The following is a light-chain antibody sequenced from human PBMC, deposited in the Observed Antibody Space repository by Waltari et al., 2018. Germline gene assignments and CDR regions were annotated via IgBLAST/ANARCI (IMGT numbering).Light chain of an antibody. CDR1: QSVSRS. Sequence: IVLTQSPGTLSLSPGERATLSCRACQSVSRSLAWYQQKPGQAPKLLIYGASTRATGIPDRFTGSGSGTDFSPTISSLEPEDFAIYFCQHYVRLPATFGQGTKVEIK. V-gene: IGKV3-20*01. J-gene: IGKJ1*01. CDR2: GAS. CDR3: QHYVRLPAT.